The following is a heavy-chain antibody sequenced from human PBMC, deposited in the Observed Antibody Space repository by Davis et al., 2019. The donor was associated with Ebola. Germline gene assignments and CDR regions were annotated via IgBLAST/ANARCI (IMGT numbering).Heavy chain of an antibody. Sequence: PGGSLRLSCAASGFTLSSNAMHWVRQAPGKGLEWVAFIRYDGSNKYYADSVKGRFTISRDNSKSTLYLQMNSLRPEDTASYYCAIDADFGEYGWFDPWGQGTLVTVSS. CDR3: AIDADFGEYGWFDP. J-gene: IGHJ5*02. V-gene: IGHV3-30*02. D-gene: IGHD4/OR15-4a*01. CDR1: GFTLSSNA. CDR2: IRYDGSNK.